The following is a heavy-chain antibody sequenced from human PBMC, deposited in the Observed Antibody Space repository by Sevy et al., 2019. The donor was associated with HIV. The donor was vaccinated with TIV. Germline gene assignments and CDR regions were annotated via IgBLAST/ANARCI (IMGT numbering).Heavy chain of an antibody. D-gene: IGHD3-22*01. CDR1: GFTFNSYG. Sequence: GGSLRLSCAASGFTFNSYGMHWVRQAPGKGLEWVAVISYDGSNKYYADSVKGRFTISRDNSKNTLYLQINSLRAEDTAGYYCAKDRYYYDSSGYSVFDYWGQGTLVTVSS. CDR3: AKDRYYYDSSGYSVFDY. J-gene: IGHJ4*02. V-gene: IGHV3-30*18. CDR2: ISYDGSNK.